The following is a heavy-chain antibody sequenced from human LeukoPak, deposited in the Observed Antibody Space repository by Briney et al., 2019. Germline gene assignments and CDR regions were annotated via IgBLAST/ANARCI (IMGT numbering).Heavy chain of an antibody. J-gene: IGHJ4*02. V-gene: IGHV4-30-2*01. CDR2: IYHSGST. CDR1: GGSFSSGGYY. Sequence: SETLSLTCTVSGGSFSSGGYYWSWIRQPPGKGLEWIGYIYHSGSTYYNPSLKSRVTISVDRSKNQFSLKLSSVTAADTAVYYCAREESGGDFDYWGQGTLVTVSS. D-gene: IGHD2-21*01. CDR3: AREESGGDFDY.